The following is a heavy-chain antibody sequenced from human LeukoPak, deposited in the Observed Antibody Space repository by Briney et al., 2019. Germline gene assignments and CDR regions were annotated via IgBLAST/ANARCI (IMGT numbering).Heavy chain of an antibody. V-gene: IGHV3-53*01. CDR3: ARDLGSPY. J-gene: IGHJ4*02. CDR2: IYNSGIT. Sequence: GGSLRLSCAASGFTVSSNYMSWVRQAPGKGLDWVSAIYNSGITYYAESVKGRFTISRDSSKNTLYLQMNSPRTEDTAVYYCARDLGSPYWGQGTLVTVSS. CDR1: GFTVSSNY.